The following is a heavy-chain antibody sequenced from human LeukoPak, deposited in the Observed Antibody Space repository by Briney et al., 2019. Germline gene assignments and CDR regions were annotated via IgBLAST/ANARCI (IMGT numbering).Heavy chain of an antibody. CDR3: ARQFETAMVYSDY. D-gene: IGHD5-18*01. CDR2: IYPGDSDT. V-gene: IGHV5-51*01. CDR1: GYSFTSFW. Sequence: GESLKISCKGSGYSFTSFWIAWVRQMPGKGLEWMGIIYPGDSDTIYSPSFQGQVTISADKSIDSAYLQWSSLKASDTAMYYCARQFETAMVYSDYWAREPWSPSP. J-gene: IGHJ4*02.